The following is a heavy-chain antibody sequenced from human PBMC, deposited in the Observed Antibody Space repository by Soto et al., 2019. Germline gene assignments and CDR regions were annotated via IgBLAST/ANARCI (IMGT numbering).Heavy chain of an antibody. Sequence: PGGSLRLSCAASGFTFSSYGMHWVRQAPGKGLEWVTVISYDGSNTYSADSVKGRFTISRDNSKNTLHLQMNSLRAEDTAVYYCARDGAAAGYFDYWGQGTLVTVSS. CDR1: GFTFSSYG. CDR2: ISYDGSNT. CDR3: ARDGAAAGYFDY. V-gene: IGHV3-30*03. D-gene: IGHD6-13*01. J-gene: IGHJ4*02.